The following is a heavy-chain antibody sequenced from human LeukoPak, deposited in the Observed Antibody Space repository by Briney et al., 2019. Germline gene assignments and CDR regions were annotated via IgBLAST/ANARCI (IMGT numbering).Heavy chain of an antibody. Sequence: ASVKVSCKASGYTFTGYYMHWVRQAPEQGLEWMGWINPNSGGTNYAQKFQGRVTMTRDTSISTAYMELSRLRSDDTAVYYCAREGGYNWNYEAFDYWGQGTLVTVSS. J-gene: IGHJ4*02. CDR3: AREGGYNWNYEAFDY. D-gene: IGHD1-7*01. CDR1: GYTFTGYY. V-gene: IGHV1-2*02. CDR2: INPNSGGT.